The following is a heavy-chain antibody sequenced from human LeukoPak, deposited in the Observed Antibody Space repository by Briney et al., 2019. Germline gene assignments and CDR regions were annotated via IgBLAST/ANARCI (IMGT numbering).Heavy chain of an antibody. CDR2: IYTSGST. CDR3: ARDLDYDILTGYYRCCWFDP. Sequence: SETPSLTCTVSGGSISSYYWSWIRQPAGKGLEWIGRIYTSGSTNYNPSLKSRVTMSVDTSKNQFSLKLSSVTAADTAVYYCARDLDYDILTGYYRCCWFDPWGQGTLVTVSS. V-gene: IGHV4-4*07. CDR1: GGSISSYY. D-gene: IGHD3-9*01. J-gene: IGHJ5*02.